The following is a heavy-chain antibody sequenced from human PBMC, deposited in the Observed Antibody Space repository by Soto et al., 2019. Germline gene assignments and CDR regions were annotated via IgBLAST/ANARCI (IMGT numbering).Heavy chain of an antibody. D-gene: IGHD5-18*01. CDR3: TTGGIGEKIQLWYKGNYYYYGMDV. Sequence: PGGSLRLSXAASGFTFSNAWMSWVRQAPGKGLEWVGRIKSKTDGGTTDYAAPVKGRFTISRDDSKNTLYLQMNSLKTEDTAVYYCTTGGIGEKIQLWYKGNYYYYGMDVWGQGTTVTVSS. CDR1: GFTFSNAW. CDR2: IKSKTDGGTT. V-gene: IGHV3-15*01. J-gene: IGHJ6*02.